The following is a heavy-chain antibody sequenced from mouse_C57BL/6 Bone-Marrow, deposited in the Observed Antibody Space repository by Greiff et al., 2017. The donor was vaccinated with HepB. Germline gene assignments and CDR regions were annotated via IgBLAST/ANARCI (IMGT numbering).Heavy chain of an antibody. CDR1: GYTFTSYW. CDR2: IYPSDSET. V-gene: IGHV1-61*01. D-gene: IGHD4-1*01. Sequence: QVQLQQPGAELVRPGSSVKLSCKASGYTFTSYWMDWVKQRPGQGLEWIGNIYPSDSETHYNQKFKDKATLTGDKSSSTAYMQLSGLTSEDSAVYCGARGVGRGFDYWGRGTTLTVSS. J-gene: IGHJ2*01. CDR3: ARGVGRGFDY.